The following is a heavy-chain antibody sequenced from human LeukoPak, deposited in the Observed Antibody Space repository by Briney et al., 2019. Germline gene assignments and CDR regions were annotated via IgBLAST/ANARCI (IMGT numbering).Heavy chain of an antibody. CDR1: GYTFTGYY. V-gene: IGHV1-2*02. CDR3: ARNFDMKGFDP. Sequence: GASVKVSCKAFGYTFTGYYMNWVRQAPGQGLEWMGWINSDSGFTKYAQKFQGRVTMTRDTSITTVYMDLTRLTSDDTAVYYCARNFDMKGFDPWGQGTLVTVSS. D-gene: IGHD3-9*01. J-gene: IGHJ5*02. CDR2: INSDSGFT.